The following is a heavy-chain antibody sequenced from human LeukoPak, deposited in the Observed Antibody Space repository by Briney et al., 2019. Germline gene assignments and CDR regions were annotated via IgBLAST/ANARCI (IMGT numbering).Heavy chain of an antibody. CDR2: ISSSSSYI. CDR1: GFTFSSYS. D-gene: IGHD4-17*01. J-gene: IGHJ4*02. CDR3: ARGMDGDYVTRDY. V-gene: IGHV3-21*01. Sequence: GGSLRLSCAASGFTFSSYSMTWVRQAPGKGLEWVSSISSSSSYIYYADSVKGRFTISRDNAKNSLYLQMNSLRAEDTAVYYCARGMDGDYVTRDYWGQGTLVTVSS.